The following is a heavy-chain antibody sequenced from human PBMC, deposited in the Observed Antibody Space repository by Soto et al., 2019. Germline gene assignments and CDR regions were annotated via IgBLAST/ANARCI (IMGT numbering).Heavy chain of an antibody. CDR1: GYTFTSYG. J-gene: IGHJ4*02. CDR3: ARDPGPSSGVDY. V-gene: IGHV1-69*13. Sequence: SVKVSCKASGYTFTSYGISWVRQAPGQGLEWMGGIIPIFGTANYAQKFQGRVTITADESTSTAYMELSSLRSEDTAVYYCARDPGPSSGVDYWGQGTLVTVSS. CDR2: IIPIFGTA. D-gene: IGHD3-10*01.